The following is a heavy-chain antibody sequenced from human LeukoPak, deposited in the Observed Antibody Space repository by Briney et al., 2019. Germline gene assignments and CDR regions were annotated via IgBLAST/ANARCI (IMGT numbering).Heavy chain of an antibody. CDR1: GASISSHY. V-gene: IGHV4-4*07. Sequence: SETLSLTCSVSGASISSHYWSWIRQPAGVGLEWVGRIYSSGSTNYNPSLESRVTISLDTSKNQFSLNLGSVTAADTAVYYCARGRYDGSGYFFFDFWGQGTLVAVSS. D-gene: IGHD3-22*01. J-gene: IGHJ4*02. CDR2: IYSSGST. CDR3: ARGRYDGSGYFFFDF.